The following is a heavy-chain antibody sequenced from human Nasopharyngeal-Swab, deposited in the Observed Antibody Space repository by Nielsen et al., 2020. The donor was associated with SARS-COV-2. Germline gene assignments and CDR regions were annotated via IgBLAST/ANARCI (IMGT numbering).Heavy chain of an antibody. D-gene: IGHD4-17*01. V-gene: IGHV4-31*03. CDR1: GGSISSGGYY. CDR3: ARYGDYVGGDY. J-gene: IGHJ4*02. Sequence: LRLSCTVSGGSISSGGYYWSWIRQYPGKGLEWIGYIYYSGSTYYNPSLKSRVTISVDTSKNQFSLKLSSVTAADTAVYYCARYGDYVGGDYWGQGTLVTVSS. CDR2: IYYSGST.